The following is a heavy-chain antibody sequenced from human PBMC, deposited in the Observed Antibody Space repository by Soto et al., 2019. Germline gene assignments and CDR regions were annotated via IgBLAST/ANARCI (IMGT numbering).Heavy chain of an antibody. J-gene: IGHJ4*02. CDR3: ARDVGPVTIFGEALSGYFDF. D-gene: IGHD3-3*01. V-gene: IGHV3-7*03. CDR2: IKEDGSER. Sequence: GGSLRLSCAVSGFSFGNYWMSWVRQAPGKGLEWLASIKEDGSERYYLDSVKGRFTISRDNAKDSLSLQMNSLRGEDTAFYYCARDVGPVTIFGEALSGYFDFWGQGTLVTVSS. CDR1: GFSFGNYW.